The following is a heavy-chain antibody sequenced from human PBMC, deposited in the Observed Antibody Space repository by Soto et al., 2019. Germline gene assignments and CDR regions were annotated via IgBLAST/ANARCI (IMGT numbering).Heavy chain of an antibody. CDR2: IYYSGST. Sequence: PSETLSLTCTVSGGSVSSGSYYWSWIRQPPGKGLEWIGYIYYSGSTNYNPSLKSRVTISVDTSKNQFSLKLSSVTAADTAVYYCARGATKYYYDSSGYPPPPEFDYWGQGTLVTVSS. CDR3: ARGATKYYYDSSGYPPPPEFDY. J-gene: IGHJ4*02. D-gene: IGHD3-22*01. V-gene: IGHV4-61*01. CDR1: GGSVSSGSYY.